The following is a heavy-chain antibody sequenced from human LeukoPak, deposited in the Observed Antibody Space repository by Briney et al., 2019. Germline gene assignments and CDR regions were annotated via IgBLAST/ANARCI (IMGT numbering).Heavy chain of an antibody. CDR3: ATCSSTSCYVLNYYYMDV. Sequence: ASVKVSCKASGYTFTSYDINWVRQATGQGLEWMGWMNPNSGNTGYAQKFQGRVTMTRNTSISTAYMELSSLRSEDTAVYHCATCSSTSCYVLNYYYMDVWGKGTTVTVSS. V-gene: IGHV1-8*01. CDR1: GYTFTSYD. D-gene: IGHD2-2*01. J-gene: IGHJ6*03. CDR2: MNPNSGNT.